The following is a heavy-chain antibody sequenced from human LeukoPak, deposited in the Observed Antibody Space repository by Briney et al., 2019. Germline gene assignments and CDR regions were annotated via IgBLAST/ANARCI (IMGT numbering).Heavy chain of an antibody. J-gene: IGHJ4*02. V-gene: IGHV3-48*01. CDR2: ISRGSRTI. D-gene: IGHD6-13*01. CDR3: ARDSYSSSRNDY. CDR1: GFTFSDYS. Sequence: GGSLRLSCTASGFTFSDYSMNWVRQAPGKGLEWVSNISRGSRTIYYSDSVKGRFTISRDNAKNSLYLQMNSLRTEDTAVYYCARDSYSSSRNDYWGQGTLVTVSS.